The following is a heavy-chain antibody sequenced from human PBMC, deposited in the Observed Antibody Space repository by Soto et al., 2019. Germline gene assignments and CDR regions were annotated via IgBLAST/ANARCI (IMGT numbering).Heavy chain of an antibody. Sequence: QVQLVESGGGVVQPGRSLRLSCAASGFTFSSYGMHWVRQAPGKGLEWVAVISYDGSNKYYADSVKGRFTISRDNSKNTLYLQMNSLRAEDTAVYYCAKDSSYGIDYWGQGTLVTVSS. V-gene: IGHV3-30*18. CDR2: ISYDGSNK. CDR3: AKDSSYGIDY. D-gene: IGHD5-18*01. CDR1: GFTFSSYG. J-gene: IGHJ4*02.